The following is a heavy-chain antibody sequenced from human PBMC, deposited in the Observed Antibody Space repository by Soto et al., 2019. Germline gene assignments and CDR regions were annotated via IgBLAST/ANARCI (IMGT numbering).Heavy chain of an antibody. D-gene: IGHD1-1*01. J-gene: IGHJ1*01. V-gene: IGHV1-69*13. CDR2: IIPIFGKA. Sequence: PVKVSCKASGRPFSCYAISWVRQVPRKGLEWMGRIIPIFGKAIYAQKFQGRVTINAGESTSTSYMELSSLSPEDTAVYCCARGQAERLQYNPLHRGQGSLCAVGS. CDR3: ARGQAERLQYNPLH. CDR1: GRPFSCYA.